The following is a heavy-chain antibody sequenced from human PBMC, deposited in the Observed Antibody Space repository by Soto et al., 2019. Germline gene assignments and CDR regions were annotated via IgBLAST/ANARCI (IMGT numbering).Heavy chain of an antibody. J-gene: IGHJ4*02. CDR3: AKRTSMSGNYYFDY. V-gene: IGHV3-74*01. CDR2: INSDGSSI. Sequence: EVQLVESGGGLVQPGGSLRLSCAASGFTFSSYWMHWVRQAPGQGLVWVARINSDGSSISYADSVKGRFTISRDNAKNTLYLQMNSLRDEDTAVYYCAKRTSMSGNYYFDYWGQGILVTVSS. CDR1: GFTFSSYW. D-gene: IGHD3-10*01.